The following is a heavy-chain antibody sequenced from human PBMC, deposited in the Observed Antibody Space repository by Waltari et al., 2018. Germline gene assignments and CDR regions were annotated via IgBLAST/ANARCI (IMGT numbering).Heavy chain of an antibody. CDR1: GYTFTSYD. CDR2: MNPNSGNT. J-gene: IGHJ4*02. V-gene: IGHV1-8*03. CDR3: ARGIDWNYVGYFDY. D-gene: IGHD1-7*01. Sequence: QVQLVQSGAEVKKPGASVKVSCKASGYTFTSYDINWVRQATGQGLEWMGWMNPNSGNTGYAQKFQGRVTITTDTSTSTAYMELRSLRSDDTAVYYCARGIDWNYVGYFDYWGQGTLVTVSS.